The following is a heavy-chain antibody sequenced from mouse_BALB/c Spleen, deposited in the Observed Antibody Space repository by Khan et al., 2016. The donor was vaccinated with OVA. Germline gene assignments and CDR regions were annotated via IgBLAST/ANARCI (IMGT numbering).Heavy chain of an antibody. Sequence: EVKLQESGPGLVKPSQSLSLTCTVTGYSITSDYAWNWLRQFPGNKLEWMGYISYSGSTNYNPALKSRISITRDKSKNQFFLQLNSVTTEDTATDYCARDGSRYNYAMDYWGQGTSVTVSS. J-gene: IGHJ4*01. CDR1: GYSITSDYA. CDR3: ARDGSRYNYAMDY. V-gene: IGHV3-2*02. CDR2: ISYSGST. D-gene: IGHD2-3*01.